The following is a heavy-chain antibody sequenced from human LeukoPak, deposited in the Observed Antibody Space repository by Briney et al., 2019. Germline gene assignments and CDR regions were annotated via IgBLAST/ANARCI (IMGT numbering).Heavy chain of an antibody. CDR3: ATQPGPYYFDY. J-gene: IGHJ4*02. CDR1: GYSFTSYW. V-gene: IGHV5-10-1*01. CDR2: IDPSDSYT. Sequence: GESLKISCKGSGYSFTSYWISWVRQMPGKGLEWMGRIDPSDSYTNYSPSFQGHVTISADKSISTAYLQWSSPKASDTAMYYCATQPGPYYFDYWGQGTLVTVSS. D-gene: IGHD1-14*01.